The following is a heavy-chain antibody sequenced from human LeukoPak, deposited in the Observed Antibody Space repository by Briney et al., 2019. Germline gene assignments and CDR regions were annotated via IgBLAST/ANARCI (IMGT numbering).Heavy chain of an antibody. D-gene: IGHD2-2*03. V-gene: IGHV5-51*01. CDR2: IYPDESNI. J-gene: IGHJ4*02. Sequence: GKSLKTSCKGSGYSFPTYWIAWVRQMPGKGLEWMGIIYPDESNIRYSPSFQGQVTISADKSISTAYLQWSSLKTSDTAMYYCARPPSRGYSSSFEYWGQGTLVTVSS. CDR3: ARPPSRGYSSSFEY. CDR1: GYSFPTYW.